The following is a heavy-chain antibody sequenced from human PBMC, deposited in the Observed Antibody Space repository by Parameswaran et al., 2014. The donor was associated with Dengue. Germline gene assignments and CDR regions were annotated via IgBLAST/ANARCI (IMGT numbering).Heavy chain of an antibody. CDR2: IYYSGST. V-gene: IGHV4-59*01. Sequence: VRQAPGKGLEWIGYIYYSGSTNYNPSLKSRVTISVDTSKNQFSLKLSSVTAADTAVYYCARAETEVVPAANNGIYLDYWGQGTLVTVSS. J-gene: IGHJ4*02. CDR3: ARAETEVVPAANNGIYLDY. D-gene: IGHD2-2*01.